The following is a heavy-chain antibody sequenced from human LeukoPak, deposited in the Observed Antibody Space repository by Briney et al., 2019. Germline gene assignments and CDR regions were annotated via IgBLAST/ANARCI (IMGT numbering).Heavy chain of an antibody. J-gene: IGHJ4*02. CDR3: AKDLGYSYGTGFDY. Sequence: PGGSLRLSCAASGFTFTSYSMNWVRQAPGKGLEWVSAISGSGGSTYYADSVKGRFTISRDNSKNTLYLQMNSLRAEDTAVYYCAKDLGYSYGTGFDYWGQGTLVTVSS. CDR1: GFTFTSYS. CDR2: ISGSGGST. V-gene: IGHV3-23*01. D-gene: IGHD5-18*01.